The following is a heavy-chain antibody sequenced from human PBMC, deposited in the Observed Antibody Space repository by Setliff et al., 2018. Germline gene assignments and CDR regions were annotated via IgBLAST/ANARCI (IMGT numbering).Heavy chain of an antibody. Sequence: SETLSLTCTVSDGSMTSGSYYWGWIRQPPGKGLEWIGSVYYSGTTYYNPSLKSRLTMSVDTSKNQFSLKLSSVTAADTGVYYCASCRYQVPYDYWGQGILVTVSS. D-gene: IGHD2-2*01. J-gene: IGHJ4*02. V-gene: IGHV4-39*01. CDR3: ASCRYQVPYDY. CDR2: VYYSGTT. CDR1: DGSMTSGSYY.